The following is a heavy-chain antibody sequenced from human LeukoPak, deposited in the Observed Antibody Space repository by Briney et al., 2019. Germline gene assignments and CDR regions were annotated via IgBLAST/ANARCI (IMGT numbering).Heavy chain of an antibody. Sequence: GGSLRLSCAASGFTFSNYWMHWVRQAPGKGLVWVSRIDTAGRSTSYVDSVKGRFTISRDNAKNTLYLQMNSLRAEDTAVYYCARDPGIPAAGTVGYFDYWGQGTLVTVSS. CDR1: GFTFSNYW. J-gene: IGHJ4*02. CDR3: ARDPGIPAAGTVGYFDY. CDR2: IDTAGRST. V-gene: IGHV3-74*01. D-gene: IGHD6-13*01.